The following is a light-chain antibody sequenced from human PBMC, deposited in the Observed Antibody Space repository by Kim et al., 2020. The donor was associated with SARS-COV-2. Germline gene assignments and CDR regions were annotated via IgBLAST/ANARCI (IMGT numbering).Light chain of an antibody. J-gene: IGLJ2*01. CDR2: GKN. V-gene: IGLV3-19*01. CDR1: SLRRYY. Sequence: SSELTQDPAVSVALGQTVRITCQGDSLRRYYASWYQQKPGQAPVLVIYGKNNRPSGIPDRFSGSSSGNTASLTIPGAQAEEEADYYCKSRDSSGKVVFGGGTQLT. CDR3: KSRDSSGKVV.